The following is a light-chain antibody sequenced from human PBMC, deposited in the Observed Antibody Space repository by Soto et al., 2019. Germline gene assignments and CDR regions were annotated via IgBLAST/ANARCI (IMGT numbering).Light chain of an antibody. CDR2: GAS. V-gene: IGKV3-20*01. CDR1: QSVSSSY. Sequence: EIVLTQSPGTLSLSPGERATLSCRASQSVSSSYLAWYQQKPGQAPRLLIYGASSRATGIPDRFSGSGSGTEFTLTISSLQTEDFVVYYCQQYNDWPPTFGPGTKVDIK. J-gene: IGKJ3*01. CDR3: QQYNDWPPT.